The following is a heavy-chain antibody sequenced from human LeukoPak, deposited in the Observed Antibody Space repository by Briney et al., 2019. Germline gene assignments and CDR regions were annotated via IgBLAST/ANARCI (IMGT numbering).Heavy chain of an antibody. J-gene: IGHJ5*02. V-gene: IGHV5-51*01. CDR1: GYSFTSYW. D-gene: IGHD2-15*01. CDR3: ARHERLGYCSGGSCYSYNWFDP. Sequence: GESLKISCKGSGYSFTSYWIGWVGQMPGKGLDWIGFIYPGDSDTSYSPSFQGPVSISADKSIGTAYSQRSSLKASDTDMYYCARHERLGYCSGGSCYSYNWFDPCGQGTLVTVSS. CDR2: IYPGDSDT.